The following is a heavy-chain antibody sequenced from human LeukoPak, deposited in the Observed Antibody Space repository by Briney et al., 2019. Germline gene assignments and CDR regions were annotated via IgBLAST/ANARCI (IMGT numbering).Heavy chain of an antibody. J-gene: IGHJ4*02. CDR3: ARDNGRGGSCPDY. CDR1: GFTFSSYG. V-gene: IGHV3-33*01. D-gene: IGHD1-26*01. CDR2: MWDDGGNK. Sequence: GGSLRLSCAASGFTFSSYGMHWVRQAPGKGLEWVAVMWDDGGNKYYGNSVKGRFSIFRDNSKSTLSLQMDSLRAEDTAVYYCARDNGRGGSCPDYWGQGTLVTVSS.